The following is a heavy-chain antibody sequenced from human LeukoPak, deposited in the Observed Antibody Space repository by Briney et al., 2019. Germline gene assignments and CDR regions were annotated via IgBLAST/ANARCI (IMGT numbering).Heavy chain of an antibody. Sequence: SVKVSCKASGVIFSSYTFSWVRQAPGQGLEWMGKITPVSDLAHYAQKFQGRVTFTADTHTGTTYMELRSLRSEDTAVYYCARYRGFGLADSWGQGTLVSVSS. CDR3: ARYRGFGLADS. D-gene: IGHD2-21*01. CDR1: GVIFSSYT. J-gene: IGHJ4*02. CDR2: ITPVSDLA. V-gene: IGHV1-69*02.